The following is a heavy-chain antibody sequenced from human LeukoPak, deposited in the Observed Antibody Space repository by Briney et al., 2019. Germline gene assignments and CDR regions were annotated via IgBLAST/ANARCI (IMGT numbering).Heavy chain of an antibody. CDR1: GFTFSNYA. CDR3: ALVTTDRPFDY. J-gene: IGHJ4*02. V-gene: IGHV3-23*01. Sequence: PGGSLRLSCAASGFTFSNYAMNWVRQAPGKGLEWVSGISGNGGSTYCADSVKGRFTISRDNSKNTLYVQMNSLRAEDTAIYYCALVTTDRPFDYWGQGTLVTVSS. CDR2: ISGNGGST. D-gene: IGHD4-17*01.